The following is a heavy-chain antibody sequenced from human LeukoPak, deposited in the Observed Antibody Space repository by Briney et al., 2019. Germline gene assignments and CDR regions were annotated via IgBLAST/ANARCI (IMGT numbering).Heavy chain of an antibody. CDR3: ARDGYSYVDYYYYYMDV. J-gene: IGHJ6*03. CDR2: INLNSGGT. D-gene: IGHD5-18*01. CDR1: GYTFTGYY. V-gene: IGHV1-2*02. Sequence: AASVKVSCKASGYTFTGYYMHWVRQAPGQGLEWMGWINLNSGGTNYPQKFQGRVTMTRDTSISTAYMELSRLRSDDTAVYYCARDGYSYVDYYYYYMDVWGKGTTVTISS.